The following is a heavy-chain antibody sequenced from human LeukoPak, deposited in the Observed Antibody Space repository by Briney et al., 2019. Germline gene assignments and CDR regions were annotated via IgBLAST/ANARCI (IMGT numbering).Heavy chain of an antibody. Sequence: ASVKVSCKASGYTFTSYDINWVRQATGQGLEWMGWMNPNSGNTGYAQKFQGRVTITRNTSISTAYMELSSLRSEDTAVYYCARDPGSSSWYDAFDIWGQGTMVTVSS. J-gene: IGHJ3*02. D-gene: IGHD6-13*01. CDR1: GYTFTSYD. CDR2: MNPNSGNT. CDR3: ARDPGSSSWYDAFDI. V-gene: IGHV1-8*03.